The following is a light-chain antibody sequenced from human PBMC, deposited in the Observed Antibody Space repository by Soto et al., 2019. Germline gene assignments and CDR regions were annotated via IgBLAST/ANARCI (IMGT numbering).Light chain of an antibody. Sequence: QSALTQPACVSGSHGQSITISCTGTSSDVGGYNYVSWYQQHPGKAPKLMIYDVNTRPSGVSNRFSGSKSGNTASLTISGLQAEDAADYYCSAYTSSISFGGGTKLTAL. CDR1: SSDVGGYNY. V-gene: IGLV2-14*01. J-gene: IGLJ2*01. CDR3: SAYTSSIS. CDR2: DVN.